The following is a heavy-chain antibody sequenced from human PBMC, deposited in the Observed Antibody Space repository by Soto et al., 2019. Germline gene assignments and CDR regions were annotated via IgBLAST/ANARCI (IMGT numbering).Heavy chain of an antibody. CDR3: ARAGRPIAVALFDS. V-gene: IGHV1-18*01. CDR2: VSAYNGYT. D-gene: IGHD6-19*01. Sequence: QVQLVQSGAEVKKPGASVKVSCKASGFTFTSYGFSWVRQAPGEGLEWMGWVSAYNGYTTYAQKLQGRVTMTTDTSTSTAYMELRSLRSDDTAVYYCARAGRPIAVALFDSWGQGTLVTVSS. J-gene: IGHJ4*02. CDR1: GFTFTSYG.